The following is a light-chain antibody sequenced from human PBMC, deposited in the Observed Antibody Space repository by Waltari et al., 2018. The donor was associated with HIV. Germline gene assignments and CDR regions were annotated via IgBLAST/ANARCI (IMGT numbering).Light chain of an antibody. CDR1: SSNIVRNP. CDR3: AAWDDSLNGVV. Sequence: QSVLTQPPSASGTPGQRVTISCSGSSSNIVRNPVNWYQQLPGTAPKLLIYSNNQRPSGVPDRCSGSKSGTSASLAISGLQSEDEADYYCAAWDDSLNGVVFGGGTKLTVL. CDR2: SNN. J-gene: IGLJ2*01. V-gene: IGLV1-44*01.